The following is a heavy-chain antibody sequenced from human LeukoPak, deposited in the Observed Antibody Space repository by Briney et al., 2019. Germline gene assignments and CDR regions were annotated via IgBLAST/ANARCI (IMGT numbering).Heavy chain of an antibody. D-gene: IGHD3/OR15-3a*01. V-gene: IGHV1-2*02. CDR1: GYTFTSYG. Sequence: ASVKVSCKASGYTFTSYGISWVRQAPGQGLEWMGWINPNSGGTNYAQKFQGRVTMTRDTSISTAYMELSRLRSDDTAVYYCARGLDPRYYYYYMDVWGKGTTVTVSS. J-gene: IGHJ6*03. CDR3: ARGLDPRYYYYYMDV. CDR2: INPNSGGT.